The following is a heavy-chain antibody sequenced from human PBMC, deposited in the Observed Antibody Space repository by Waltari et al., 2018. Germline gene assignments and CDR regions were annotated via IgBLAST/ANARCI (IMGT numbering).Heavy chain of an antibody. CDR3: AKVRRELHPYDAFDI. J-gene: IGHJ3*02. V-gene: IGHV3-9*01. D-gene: IGHD1-26*01. CDR1: GFTFDDYA. CDR2: ISWNSGSI. Sequence: EVQLVESGGGLVQPGRSLRLSCAASGFTFDDYAMHWVRQAPGKGLEWVSGISWNSGSIGYADSVKGRFTISRDNAKNSLYLQMNSLRAEDTALYYCAKVRRELHPYDAFDIWGQGTMVTVSS.